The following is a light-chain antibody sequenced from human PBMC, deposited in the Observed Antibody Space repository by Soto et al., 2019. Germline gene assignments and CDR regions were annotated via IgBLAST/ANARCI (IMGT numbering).Light chain of an antibody. CDR1: SGDIGGNNY. Sequence: QSALTQPASVSGSPGQSITISCAGSSGDIGGNNYVSWFQQHPGKAPKVILHDVTIRPSGVSNRFSGSKSGNTASLTISGLQAEDEVMYYCNSFTTSSTLLFGGGTKLTVL. V-gene: IGLV2-14*01. CDR3: NSFTTSSTLL. J-gene: IGLJ3*02. CDR2: DVT.